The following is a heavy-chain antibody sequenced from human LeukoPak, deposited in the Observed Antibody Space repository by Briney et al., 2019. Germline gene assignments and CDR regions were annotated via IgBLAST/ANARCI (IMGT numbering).Heavy chain of an antibody. J-gene: IGHJ4*02. CDR2: MNPNSGNT. CDR3: AREGAAPPGFDY. Sequence: GASVKVSCKASGYTFTSYDINWVRQATGQGLEWMGWMNPNSGNTGYAQKFQGRVTITADESTSTAYMELSSLRSEDTAVYYCAREGAAPPGFDYWGQGTLVTVSS. V-gene: IGHV1-8*03. D-gene: IGHD6-6*01. CDR1: GYTFTSYD.